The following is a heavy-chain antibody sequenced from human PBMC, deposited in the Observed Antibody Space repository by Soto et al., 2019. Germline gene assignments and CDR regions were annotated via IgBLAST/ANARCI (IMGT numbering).Heavy chain of an antibody. CDR2: IYYSEST. V-gene: IGHV4-30-4*01. CDR1: GGSISSGDYY. J-gene: IGHJ4*02. Sequence: QVQLQESGPGLVKPSQTLSLTCTVSGGSISSGDYYWSWIRQPPGKGLEWIGYIYYSESTYYNPSLKSRVTISVDTSKNQFSLKLSSVTAADTAVYYCARAFLEWANPFDYWGQGTLVTVSS. CDR3: ARAFLEWANPFDY. D-gene: IGHD3-3*02.